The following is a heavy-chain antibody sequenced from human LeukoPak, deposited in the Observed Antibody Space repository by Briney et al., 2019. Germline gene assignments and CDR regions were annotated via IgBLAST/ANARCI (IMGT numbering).Heavy chain of an antibody. CDR1: GFTFSSYG. CDR2: IHYDGSNK. V-gene: IGHV3-30*02. J-gene: IGHJ4*02. Sequence: GESLKISCAASGFTFSSYGMHWVRQAPGKGLEWVAFIHYDGSNKYYADSVKGRFTISRDNSKNTLYLQMNSLRAEDTAVYYCAKDASSGFTRYFDYWGQGTLVTVSS. D-gene: IGHD6-19*01. CDR3: AKDASSGFTRYFDY.